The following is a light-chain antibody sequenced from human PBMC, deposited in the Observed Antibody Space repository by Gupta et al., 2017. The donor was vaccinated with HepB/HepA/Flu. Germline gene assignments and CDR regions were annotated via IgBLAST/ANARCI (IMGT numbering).Light chain of an antibody. Sequence: IVMTQSPDSLAVSLGERATVNCKSSQNILSSSNNKNYLAWYQQKPGQPPKLLITWATTRQSGVPDLFSGGGSGKDFTLTISSLQAEDVAVYYCQQHYTTPTFGQGTKVEIK. CDR2: WAT. V-gene: IGKV4-1*01. J-gene: IGKJ1*01. CDR1: QNILSSSNNKNY. CDR3: QQHYTTPT.